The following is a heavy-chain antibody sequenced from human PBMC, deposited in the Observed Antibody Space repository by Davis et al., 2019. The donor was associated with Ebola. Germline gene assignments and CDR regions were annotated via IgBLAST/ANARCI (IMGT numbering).Heavy chain of an antibody. CDR1: GGSFSSHP. V-gene: IGHV1-69*13. D-gene: IGHD3-9*01. Sequence: SVKVSCKTSGGSFSSHPISWVRQAPRQGLEWMGGIIPIFDTPHYAQKFQGRITITADASTSTAYMGLSSLRSEDTATYFCARDFDGGNYYFDSWGPGTPVTVSS. CDR2: IIPIFDTP. J-gene: IGHJ4*02. CDR3: ARDFDGGNYYFDS.